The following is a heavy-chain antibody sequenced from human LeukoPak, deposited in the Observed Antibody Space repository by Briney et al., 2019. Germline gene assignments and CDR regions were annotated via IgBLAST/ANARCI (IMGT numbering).Heavy chain of an antibody. V-gene: IGHV4-39*07. Sequence: PSETLSLTCTVSGDSISSSSSYWGWIRQPPGKRLEWIGEINHTGNTNYNPSLKRRVTMSVDTSQKQFSLRLNSLTAADTAVYYCARGRYLTTLGGAAAGFLDNWGQGTLVTVSS. J-gene: IGHJ4*02. CDR1: GDSISSSSSY. CDR3: ARGRYLTTLGGAAAGFLDN. CDR2: INHTGNT. D-gene: IGHD6-13*01.